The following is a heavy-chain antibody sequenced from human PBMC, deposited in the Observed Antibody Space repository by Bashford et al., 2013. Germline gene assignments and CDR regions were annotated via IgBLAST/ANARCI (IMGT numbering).Heavy chain of an antibody. CDR1: GGAISSNNYY. Sequence: SETLSLTCSVSGGAISSNNYYWGWIRQPPGKGLEWIGSIYYSGSTYYNPSLKSRVTISVDTSKNQFSLKLSSVTAADTAVYYCARLLGYCTGGSCYASYYFYQGLTFGAKGPRSPSP. V-gene: IGHV4-39*01. CDR2: IYYSGST. J-gene: IGHJ6*02. CDR3: ARLLGYCTGGSCYASYYFYQGLT. D-gene: IGHD2-15*01.